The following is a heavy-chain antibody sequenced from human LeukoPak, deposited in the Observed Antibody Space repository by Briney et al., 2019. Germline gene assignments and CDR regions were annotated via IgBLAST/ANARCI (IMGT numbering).Heavy chain of an antibody. Sequence: PGGSLRPSCAASGFTFSSYAMSWVRQAPGKGLGWVSAISGSGGSTYYADSVKGRFTISRDNSKNTLYLQMNSLRAEDTAVYYCAKRQYCSGGSCYGAFDYWGQGTLVTVSS. CDR1: GFTFSSYA. CDR3: AKRQYCSGGSCYGAFDY. V-gene: IGHV3-23*01. D-gene: IGHD2-15*01. CDR2: ISGSGGST. J-gene: IGHJ4*02.